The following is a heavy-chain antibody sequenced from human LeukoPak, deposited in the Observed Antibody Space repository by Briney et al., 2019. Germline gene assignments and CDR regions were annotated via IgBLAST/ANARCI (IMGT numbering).Heavy chain of an antibody. Sequence: SETLSLTCTVSGGSISNSLYYWVWIRQPPGKGLEWIGSIYSSGNTYYNPSLNRRVTISVGTSENKFSLELRSVTVADTAVYYCARHLHYDSSDLTYNWFDPWGQGTLVTVSS. CDR2: IYSSGNT. J-gene: IGHJ5*02. D-gene: IGHD3-22*01. V-gene: IGHV4-39*01. CDR1: GGSISNSLYY. CDR3: ARHLHYDSSDLTYNWFDP.